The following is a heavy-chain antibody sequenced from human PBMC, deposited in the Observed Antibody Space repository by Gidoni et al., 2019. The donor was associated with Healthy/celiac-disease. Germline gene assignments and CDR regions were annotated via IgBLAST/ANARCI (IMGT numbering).Heavy chain of an antibody. CDR1: GVSISSYY. V-gene: IGHV4-59*08. CDR2: IYYSGST. J-gene: IGHJ4*02. CDR3: ARRRLGFDY. Sequence: QVQLQESGPGLVKPSETLSLTCTVSGVSISSYYWSWIRQPPGKGLEWIGYIYYSGSTNYNPSLKSRVTISVDTSKNQFSLKLSSVTAADTAVYYCARRRLGFDYWGQGTLVTVSS.